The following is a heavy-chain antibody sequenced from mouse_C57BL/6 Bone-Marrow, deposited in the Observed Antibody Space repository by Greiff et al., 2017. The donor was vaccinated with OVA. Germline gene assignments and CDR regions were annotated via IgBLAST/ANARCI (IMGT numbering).Heavy chain of an antibody. CDR3: ARHGGQLRLRRGYYFDY. CDR2: ISGGGGNT. CDR1: GFTFSSYT. J-gene: IGHJ2*01. D-gene: IGHD3-2*02. Sequence: EVHLVESGGGLVKPGGSLKLSCAASGFTFSSYTMSWVRQTPEKRLEWVATISGGGGNTYYPDSVKGRFTISRDNAKNTLYLQMSSLMSEDTALYYCARHGGQLRLRRGYYFDYWGQGTTLTVSS. V-gene: IGHV5-9*01.